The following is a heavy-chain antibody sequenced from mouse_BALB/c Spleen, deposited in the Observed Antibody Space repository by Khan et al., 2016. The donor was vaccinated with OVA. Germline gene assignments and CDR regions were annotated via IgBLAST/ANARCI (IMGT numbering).Heavy chain of an antibody. CDR3: AREGYYGSRRAWFAY. CDR2: IYPGDGNT. J-gene: IGHJ3*01. CDR1: GYTFSAYW. Sequence: QVQLKQSGAELVRPGSSVKISCKASGYTFSAYWMNWVKQRPGQGLEWIGQIYPGDGNTYYNGKFKGKATLTADKSSSTDYMQITNITSEDSAVYFCAREGYYGSRRAWFAYWGQGTLVTVSA. V-gene: IGHV1-80*01. D-gene: IGHD1-1*01.